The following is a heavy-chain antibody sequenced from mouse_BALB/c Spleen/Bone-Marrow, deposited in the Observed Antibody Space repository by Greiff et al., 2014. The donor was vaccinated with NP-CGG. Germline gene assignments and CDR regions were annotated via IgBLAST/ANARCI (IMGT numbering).Heavy chain of an antibody. Sequence: LVESGAELVKPGASVKLSCKASGYTFTSYDINWVRQRPEQGLEWIGWIFPGDGSTRYNEKFKGKATLTTDKSSSTAYMQLSRLTSEDSAVYFCARRVYYDYDGGAWFAYWGQGTLVTASA. CDR3: ARRVYYDYDGGAWFAY. V-gene: IGHV1-85*01. D-gene: IGHD2-4*01. CDR1: GYTFTSYD. CDR2: IFPGDGST. J-gene: IGHJ3*01.